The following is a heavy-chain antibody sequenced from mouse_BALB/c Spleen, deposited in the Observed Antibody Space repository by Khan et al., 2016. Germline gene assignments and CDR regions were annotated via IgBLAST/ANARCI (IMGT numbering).Heavy chain of an antibody. V-gene: IGHV1-62-2*01. CDR3: ESLEGGGSDTTVYFDY. Sequence: QVRLQQSGAELVKPGASVKLSCKDSGYTFTEYIIHWVKQWSGQGLEWIGWFYPGSGSIKYNEKFKDKATLTADKSSSTVYMELSRLTSEDSAVDVRESLEGGGSDTTVYFDYWGQGTTLTVSS. D-gene: IGHD1-1*02. CDR2: FYPGSGSI. CDR1: GYTFTEYI. J-gene: IGHJ2*01.